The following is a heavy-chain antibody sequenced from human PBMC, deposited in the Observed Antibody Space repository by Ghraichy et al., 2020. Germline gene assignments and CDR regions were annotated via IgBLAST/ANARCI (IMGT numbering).Heavy chain of an antibody. V-gene: IGHV3-33*01. J-gene: IGHJ6*02. Sequence: GESLNISCAASGFTFSSYGMHWVRQAPGKGLEWVAVIWYDGSNKYYADSVKGRFTISRDNSKNTLYLQMNSLRAEDTAVYYCARERALYDYSNYGPGATNYYYYGMDVWGQGTTVTVSS. CDR1: GFTFSSYG. CDR3: ARERALYDYSNYGPGATNYYYYGMDV. CDR2: IWYDGSNK. D-gene: IGHD4-11*01.